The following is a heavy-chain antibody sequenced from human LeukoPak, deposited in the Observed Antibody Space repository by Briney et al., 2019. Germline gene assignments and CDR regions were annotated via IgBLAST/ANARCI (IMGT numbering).Heavy chain of an antibody. Sequence: ASVKVSCKASGGTFSSYAISWVRQAPGQGPEWMGGIIPIFGTANYAQKFQGRVTITADKSTSTAYMELSSLRSEDTAVYYCARDRTGTSYWYFDLWGRGTLVTVSS. D-gene: IGHD1-1*01. CDR2: IIPIFGTA. V-gene: IGHV1-69*06. J-gene: IGHJ2*01. CDR1: GGTFSSYA. CDR3: ARDRTGTSYWYFDL.